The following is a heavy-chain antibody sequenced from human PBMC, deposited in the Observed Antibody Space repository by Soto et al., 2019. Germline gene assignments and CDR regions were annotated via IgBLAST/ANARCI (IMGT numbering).Heavy chain of an antibody. CDR3: AREGGDSSSSRSGWFDP. J-gene: IGHJ5*02. CDR1: GYTFTSYY. CDR2: INPSGGST. Sequence: ASVKVSCKASGYTFTSYYMHWVRQAPGQGLEWMGIINPSGGSTSYAQKFQGRVTMTRDTSTSTVYMELSSLRSEDTAVYYCAREGGDSSSSRSGWFDPWGKGTLVTVSS. V-gene: IGHV1-46*01. D-gene: IGHD6-6*01.